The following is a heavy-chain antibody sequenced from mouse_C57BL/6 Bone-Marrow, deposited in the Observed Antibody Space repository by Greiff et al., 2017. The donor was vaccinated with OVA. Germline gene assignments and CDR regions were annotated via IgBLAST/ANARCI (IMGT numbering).Heavy chain of an antibody. CDR3: ARGGRGVAMDY. CDR2: IYPGSGST. CDR1: GYTFTSYW. J-gene: IGHJ4*01. Sequence: QVQLQQPGAELVKPGASVKMSCKASGYTFTSYWITWVKQRPGQGLAWIGDIYPGSGSTNYNEKFKSKATLTVDTSSSTAYMQLSSLTSEDSAVYYCARGGRGVAMDYWGQGTSVTVSS. V-gene: IGHV1-55*01.